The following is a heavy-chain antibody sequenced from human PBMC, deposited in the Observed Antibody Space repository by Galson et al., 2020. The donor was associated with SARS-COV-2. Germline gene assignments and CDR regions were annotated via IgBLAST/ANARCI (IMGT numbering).Heavy chain of an antibody. J-gene: IGHJ4*02. CDR1: GFTFDDYA. Sequence: GGSLRLSCAASGFTFDDYAMHWVRQAPGKGLEWVSGISWNSGSIGYADSVKGRFTISRDNAKNSLYLQMNSLRAEDTALYYCATIGVYYYWGQGTLVTVSS. V-gene: IGHV3-9*01. CDR2: ISWNSGSI. D-gene: IGHD3-16*01. CDR3: ATIGVYYY.